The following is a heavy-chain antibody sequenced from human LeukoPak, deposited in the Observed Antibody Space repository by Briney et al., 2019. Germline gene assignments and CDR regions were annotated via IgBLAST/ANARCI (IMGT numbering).Heavy chain of an antibody. CDR1: GGSINSYY. D-gene: IGHD6-13*01. Sequence: IPSETLSLTCTVSGGSINSYYWSWIRQPPGKGLEWIGYIYYSGSTNYNPSLKSRVTISVDTSKNQFSLRLSSVTAADTAVYYCARVTGYMTEDYFDYWGQGTLITASS. CDR2: IYYSGST. J-gene: IGHJ4*02. V-gene: IGHV4-59*01. CDR3: ARVTGYMTEDYFDY.